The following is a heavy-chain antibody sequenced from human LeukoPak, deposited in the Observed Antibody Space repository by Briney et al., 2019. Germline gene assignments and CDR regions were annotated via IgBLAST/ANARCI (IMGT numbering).Heavy chain of an antibody. CDR1: GFSFSSYW. Sequence: GGSLRLSCAASGFSFSSYWMTWVRQAPGKGLEWVAVIWFDGSDKYYADSVKGRFTISRDNSENTLYLQMNSLRAEDTAVYYCARDSYCSSSNCYAELGYWGQGTLVTVSS. V-gene: IGHV3-33*08. CDR3: ARDSYCSSSNCYAELGY. D-gene: IGHD2-2*01. CDR2: IWFDGSDK. J-gene: IGHJ4*02.